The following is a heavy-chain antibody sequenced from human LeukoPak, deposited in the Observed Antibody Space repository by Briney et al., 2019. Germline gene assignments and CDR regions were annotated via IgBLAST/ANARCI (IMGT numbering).Heavy chain of an antibody. J-gene: IGHJ4*02. V-gene: IGHV3-21*01. CDR1: GFTFGSYS. CDR3: ARPGYSSSWHRFDY. CDR2: ISSSSSYI. Sequence: GGSLRLSCAASGFTFGSYSMNWVRQAPGKGLEWVSSISSSSSYIYYADSVKGRFTISRDNAKNSLYLQMNSLRAEDTAVYYCARPGYSSSWHRFDYWGQGTLVTVSS. D-gene: IGHD6-13*01.